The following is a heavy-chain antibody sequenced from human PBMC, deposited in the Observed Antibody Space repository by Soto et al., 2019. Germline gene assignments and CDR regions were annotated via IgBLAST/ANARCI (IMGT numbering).Heavy chain of an antibody. CDR3: AKDNLVRGVIYYGMDV. J-gene: IGHJ6*02. Sequence: PGGSLRLSCAASGFTFDDYAMHWVRQAPGKGLEWVSGISWNSGSIGYADSVKGRFTISRDNAKNPLYLQMNSLRAEDTALYYCAKDNLVRGVIYYGMDVWGQGTTVTVSS. V-gene: IGHV3-9*01. CDR1: GFTFDDYA. CDR2: ISWNSGSI. D-gene: IGHD3-10*01.